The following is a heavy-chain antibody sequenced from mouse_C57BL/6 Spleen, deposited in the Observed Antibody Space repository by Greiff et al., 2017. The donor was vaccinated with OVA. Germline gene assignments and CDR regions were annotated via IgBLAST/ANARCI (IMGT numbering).Heavy chain of an antibody. J-gene: IGHJ2*01. CDR1: GYAFSSSW. D-gene: IGHD2-1*01. CDR3: ARYTGNYGWYCDY. V-gene: IGHV1-82*01. CDR2: IYPGDGDT. Sequence: QVQLQQSGPELVKPGASVKISCKASGYAFSSSWMNWVKQRPGKGLEWIGRIYPGDGDTNYNGKFKGKATLTADKSSSTAYMQLSSLTSEDSAVYFCARYTGNYGWYCDYWGQGTTLTVSS.